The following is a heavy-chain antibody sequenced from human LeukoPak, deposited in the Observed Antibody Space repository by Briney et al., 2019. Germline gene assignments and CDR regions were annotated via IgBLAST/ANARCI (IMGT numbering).Heavy chain of an antibody. CDR3: ARVVTTGPLDY. V-gene: IGHV1-69*05. CDR2: IIPIFGTA. Sequence: SVKVSCKASGGTFTSYAISWVRQAPGQGLEWMGGIIPIFGTANYAQKFQGRVTITTDESTSIVYMELSSLRSEDTAVYYCARVVTTGPLDYWGQGTLVTVSS. D-gene: IGHD4-17*01. J-gene: IGHJ4*02. CDR1: GGTFTSYA.